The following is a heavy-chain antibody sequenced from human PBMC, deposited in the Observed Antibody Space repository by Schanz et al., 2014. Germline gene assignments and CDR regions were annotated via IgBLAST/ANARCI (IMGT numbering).Heavy chain of an antibody. CDR2: IGNGGVTI. CDR1: GFTFSDYF. CDR3: ARKMKLGVYGGKGHDSLDI. V-gene: IGHV3-11*04. J-gene: IGHJ3*02. Sequence: VQLLESGGGLVEPGGSLRLSCTASGFTFSDYFMAWIRQPPGRGLEWVSYIGNGGVTIYYADSVKGRFTISRDNAKNSLYLEMNSLRAEDTAVYYCARKMKLGVYGGKGHDSLDIWGQGTMVTVSS. D-gene: IGHD4-17*01.